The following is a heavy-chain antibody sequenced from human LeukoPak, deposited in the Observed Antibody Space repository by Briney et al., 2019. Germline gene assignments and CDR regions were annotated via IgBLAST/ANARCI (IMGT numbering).Heavy chain of an antibody. CDR1: GGTFSSYA. J-gene: IGHJ5*02. CDR3: ARDSHYYDKVWIVP. CDR2: IIPIFGTA. Sequence: ASVKVSCKASGGTFSSYAISWVRQAPGQGLEWMGGIIPIFGTANYAQKFQGRVTITTDESTSTAYMELSSLRSEDTAVYYCARDSHYYDKVWIVPWGQGTLVTVSS. D-gene: IGHD3-22*01. V-gene: IGHV1-69*05.